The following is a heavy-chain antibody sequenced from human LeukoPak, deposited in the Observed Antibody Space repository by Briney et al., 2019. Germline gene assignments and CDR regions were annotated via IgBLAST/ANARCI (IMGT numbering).Heavy chain of an antibody. CDR1: GFTFRNYG. Sequence: GGSLRLSCAASGFTFRNYGIHWFRQAPGKGLESLAAIAFEGTNEYYGDSVKGRFTISRDNSKNTLYLQMNSRRPEDTAVYYWANEQAAGGNVPLWNHFDNWGQGTLVTVSS. CDR2: IAFEGTNE. CDR3: ANEQAAGGNVPLWNHFDN. J-gene: IGHJ4*02. V-gene: IGHV3-30*18. D-gene: IGHD6-13*01.